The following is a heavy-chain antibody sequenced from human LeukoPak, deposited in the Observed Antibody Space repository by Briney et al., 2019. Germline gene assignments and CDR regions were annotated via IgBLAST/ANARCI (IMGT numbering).Heavy chain of an antibody. CDR1: GFTFSSYA. V-gene: IGHV3-23*01. J-gene: IGHJ3*02. D-gene: IGHD3/OR15-3a*01. CDR3: ARGDWAQRHAFDI. CDR2: VSGSGGST. Sequence: PGGSLRLSCAASGFTFSSYAMRWVRQAPGKGLEWVTSVSGSGGSTYYADSVKGRFTISRDNSKNTLYLQMNSLRAEDTAVYYCARGDWAQRHAFDIWGQGTMVTVSS.